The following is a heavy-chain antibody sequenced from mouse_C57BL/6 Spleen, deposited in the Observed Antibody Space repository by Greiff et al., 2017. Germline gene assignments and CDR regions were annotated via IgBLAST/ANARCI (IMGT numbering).Heavy chain of an antibody. D-gene: IGHD2-2*01. CDR3: ASLYGYDDGDYFDY. V-gene: IGHV1-64*01. CDR2: IHPNSGST. J-gene: IGHJ2*01. CDR1: GYTFTSYW. Sequence: QVQLQQPGAELVKPGASVKLSCKASGYTFTSYWMHWVKQRPGQGLEWIGMIHPNSGSTNYNEKFKSKATLTVDKSSSTAYMQLSSLTSEDSAVYYCASLYGYDDGDYFDYWGQGTTLTVSS.